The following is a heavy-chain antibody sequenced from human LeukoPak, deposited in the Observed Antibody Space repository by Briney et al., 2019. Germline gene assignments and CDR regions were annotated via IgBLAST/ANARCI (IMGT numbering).Heavy chain of an antibody. CDR3: ARGAEVAATYYYYGMDV. CDR2: IIPIFGTA. V-gene: IGHV1-69*13. J-gene: IGHJ6*02. D-gene: IGHD6-19*01. CDR1: GGTFSSYA. Sequence: ASVKVSCKASGGTFSSYAISWVRQAPGQGLEWMGGIIPIFGTANYAQKFQGRVTITADESTSTAYMELSSPRSEDTAVYYCARGAEVAATYYYYGMDVWGQGTTVTVSS.